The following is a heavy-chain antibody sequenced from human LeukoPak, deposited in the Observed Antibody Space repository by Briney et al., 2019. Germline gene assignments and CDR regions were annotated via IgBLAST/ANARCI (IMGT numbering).Heavy chain of an antibody. CDR1: GGSFSDYY. CDR3: ARGRGWFGELRKRWFDP. V-gene: IGHV4-34*01. J-gene: IGHJ5*02. CDR2: INHSGST. D-gene: IGHD3-10*01. Sequence: SETLSLTCAIYGGSFSDYYRSWIRQPPGKGLEWIGEINHSGSTNYNPSLKGRVTISVDTSKNQFSLKLSSVTAADTAVYYCARGRGWFGELRKRWFDPWGQGTLVTVSS.